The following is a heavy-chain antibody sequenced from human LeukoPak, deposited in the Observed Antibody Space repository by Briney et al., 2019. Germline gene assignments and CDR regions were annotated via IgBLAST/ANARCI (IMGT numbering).Heavy chain of an antibody. CDR3: AREGDSSGPDFVY. V-gene: IGHV3-72*01. J-gene: IGHJ4*02. CDR1: GFTVSSIH. D-gene: IGHD6-19*01. CDR2: SKNKGNNYTT. Sequence: GGSLRLSCAASGFTVSSIHMVWVRQAPGKGLEWVGRSKNKGNNYTTEYAASVKGRFTISRDDSKNSLYLQMNSLKSEDTAVYFCAREGDSSGPDFVYWGQGTLVTVSS.